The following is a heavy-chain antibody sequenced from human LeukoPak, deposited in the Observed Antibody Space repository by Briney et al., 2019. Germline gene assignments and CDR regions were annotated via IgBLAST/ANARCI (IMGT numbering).Heavy chain of an antibody. J-gene: IGHJ3*02. D-gene: IGHD2-2*02. Sequence: SETLSLTCTVSGGSISSGSYYWDWIRQPPGKGLEWIGNIYHSGNTYYNPSLKSRVTISVDTSKNQFSLKLNSVTAADTAVYYCARQGGGYCSSTRCYSALDIWGQGTMVTVSS. CDR1: GGSISSGSYY. V-gene: IGHV4-39*01. CDR3: ARQGGGYCSSTRCYSALDI. CDR2: IYHSGNT.